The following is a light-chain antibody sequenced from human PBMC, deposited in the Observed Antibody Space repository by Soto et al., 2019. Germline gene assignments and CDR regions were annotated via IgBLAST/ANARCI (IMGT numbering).Light chain of an antibody. V-gene: IGKV1-5*01. CDR2: HAF. J-gene: IGKJ1*01. CDR3: QQYNSYS. Sequence: DIQMTQSPSTLPASVGDRVTITCRASQSISNWLAWYKQKPGTAPKVLIYHAFNLQSGVPSRFSGSGSGTEFTLTISSLQPDDFATYYCQQYNSYSFGQGTKVDI. CDR1: QSISNW.